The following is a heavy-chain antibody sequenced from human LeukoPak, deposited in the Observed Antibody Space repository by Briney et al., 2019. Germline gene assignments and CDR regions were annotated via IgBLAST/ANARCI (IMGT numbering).Heavy chain of an antibody. CDR2: IYHSGST. CDR1: GGSISSSNW. V-gene: IGHV4-4*02. Sequence: PSGTLSLTCAVSGGSISSSNWWSWVRQPPGKGLEWIGEIYHSGSTNYNPSLKSRVTISVDTSKNQFSLKLSSVTAADTAVYYCAREGPDIVVVPAAPPGDYFDYWGQGTLVTVSS. J-gene: IGHJ4*02. CDR3: AREGPDIVVVPAAPPGDYFDY. D-gene: IGHD2-2*01.